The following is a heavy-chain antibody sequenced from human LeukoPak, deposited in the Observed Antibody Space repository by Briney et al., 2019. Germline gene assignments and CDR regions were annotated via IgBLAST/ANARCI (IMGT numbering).Heavy chain of an antibody. V-gene: IGHV3-20*04. J-gene: IGHJ3*02. CDR3: AKSYGGNSVGAFDI. D-gene: IGHD4-23*01. CDR2: INWNGGST. Sequence: GGSLRLSCAASRFTFDDYGMSWVRQAPGKGLEWVSGINWNGGSTGYADSVEGRFTISRDNAKNSLYLQMNSLRAEDTALYYCAKSYGGNSVGAFDIWGQGTMVTVSS. CDR1: RFTFDDYG.